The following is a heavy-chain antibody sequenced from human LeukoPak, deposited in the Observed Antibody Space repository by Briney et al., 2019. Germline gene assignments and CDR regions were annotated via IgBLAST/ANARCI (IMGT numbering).Heavy chain of an antibody. CDR2: IYHSGST. CDR1: GGSISSGGYY. D-gene: IGHD2-2*01. Sequence: SQTLSLTCTVSGGSISSGGYYWSWIRQPPGKGLGWIGYIYHSGSTYYNPSLKSRVTISVDRSKNQFSLKLSSVTAADTAVYYCARGVVVPAAMDYWGQGTLVTVSS. V-gene: IGHV4-30-2*01. CDR3: ARGVVVPAAMDY. J-gene: IGHJ4*02.